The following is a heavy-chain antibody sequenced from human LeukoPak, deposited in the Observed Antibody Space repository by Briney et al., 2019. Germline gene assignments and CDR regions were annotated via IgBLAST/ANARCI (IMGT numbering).Heavy chain of an antibody. CDR2: IYQSGTI. J-gene: IGHJ4*02. V-gene: IGHV4-39*01. CDR1: GGSISSSFDY. Sequence: SETLSLTCTVSGGSISSSFDYWGWIRQPPGKGLQWIASIYQSGTIYYNPSLKSRVTISVDTSKNQFSLKLSSVTAADTAVYHCARHYTTSSAFDYWGQGALVTVSS. D-gene: IGHD6-6*01. CDR3: ARHYTTSSAFDY.